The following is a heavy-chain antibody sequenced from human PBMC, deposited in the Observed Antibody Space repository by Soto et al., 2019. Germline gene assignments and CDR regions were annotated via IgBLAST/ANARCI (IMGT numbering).Heavy chain of an antibody. V-gene: IGHV1-69*02. CDR3: ARISATVTTLDVFDI. CDR2: IIPILGIA. CDR1: GGTFSSYT. J-gene: IGHJ3*02. Sequence: QVQLVQSGAEVKKPGSSVKVSCKASGGTFSSYTISWVRQAPGQGLEWMGRIIPILGIANYAQKFQGRVTITAEKSTSTAYMELSSLRSEDTAVYYCARISATVTTLDVFDIWGQGTMVTVSS. D-gene: IGHD4-17*01.